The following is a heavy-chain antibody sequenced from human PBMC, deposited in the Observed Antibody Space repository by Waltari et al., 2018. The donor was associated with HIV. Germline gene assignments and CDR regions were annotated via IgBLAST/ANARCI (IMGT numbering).Heavy chain of an antibody. D-gene: IGHD3-22*01. Sequence: EVQLVESGGDLVKPGGCLRLSCAASGFTFSNAWLSWVRQAPGKGPEWVGRIKSKADGGTTDYAAPVKGRFTISRDDSKSTLYLQMNSLRFEDTAVYYCTTDEFYYGNSGYFDYWGQGTLVTVSS. CDR3: TTDEFYYGNSGYFDY. CDR2: IKSKADGGTT. CDR1: GFTFSNAW. J-gene: IGHJ4*02. V-gene: IGHV3-15*05.